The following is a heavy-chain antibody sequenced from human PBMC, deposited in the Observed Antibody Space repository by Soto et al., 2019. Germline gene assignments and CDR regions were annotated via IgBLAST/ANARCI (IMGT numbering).Heavy chain of an antibody. V-gene: IGHV4-59*01. CDR1: GGSISSYY. D-gene: IGHD3-10*01. CDR3: ARGVIGYGSGSYYGPLFDY. J-gene: IGHJ4*02. Sequence: SETLSLTCTVSGGSISSYYWSWIRPPPGKGLEWIGYIYYSGSTNYNPSLKSRVTISVDTSKNQFSLKLSSVTAADTAVYYCARGVIGYGSGSYYGPLFDYWGQGTLVTVSS. CDR2: IYYSGST.